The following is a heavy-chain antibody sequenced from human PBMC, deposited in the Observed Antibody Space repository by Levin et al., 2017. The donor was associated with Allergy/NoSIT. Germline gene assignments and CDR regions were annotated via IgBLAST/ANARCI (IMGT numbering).Heavy chain of an antibody. J-gene: IGHJ4*02. CDR3: ARSASSGYYHTPNDY. D-gene: IGHD3-22*01. Sequence: VSGPTLVKPTQTLTLTCTFSGFSLSPSGMCVSWIRQPPGKALEWLARIDWDDDKYYSTSLKTRLTISKDTSKNQVVLTMTNMDPVDTATYYCARSASSGYYHTPNDYWGQGTLVTVSS. CDR1: GFSLSPSGMC. CDR2: IDWDDDK. V-gene: IGHV2-70*11.